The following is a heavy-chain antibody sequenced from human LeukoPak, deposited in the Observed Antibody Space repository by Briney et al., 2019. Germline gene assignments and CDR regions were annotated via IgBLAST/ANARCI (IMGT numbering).Heavy chain of an antibody. D-gene: IGHD1-26*01. CDR2: INNDASRT. CDR3: ASDGAYAMAV. CDR1: GSAFSRSW. J-gene: IGHJ6*02. Sequence: QPGRSLRLSCAASGSAFSRSWIHWVRQAPGKGLVWVSHINNDASRTTYADSVRGRFTISRDNAKNTVSLQMNSLRAEDTAVYYCASDGAYAMAVWGQGTTVTVSS. V-gene: IGHV3-74*01.